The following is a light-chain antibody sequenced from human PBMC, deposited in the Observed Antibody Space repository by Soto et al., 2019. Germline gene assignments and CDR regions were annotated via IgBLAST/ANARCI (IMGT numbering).Light chain of an antibody. Sequence: DIQMNQSPSTLSASVGDRVTITCRASQRVNIWLAWYQQKPGKAPKLLIHKAATLENGVPSRFNGSGSGTDFALTISSLQTDDFATYHYHQYHMYPVTFGGGNKVEIK. CDR1: QRVNIW. J-gene: IGKJ4*01. CDR3: HQYHMYPVT. V-gene: IGKV1-5*03. CDR2: KAA.